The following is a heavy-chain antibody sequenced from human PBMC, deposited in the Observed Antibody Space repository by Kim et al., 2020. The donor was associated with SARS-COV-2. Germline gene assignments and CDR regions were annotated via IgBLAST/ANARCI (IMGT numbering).Heavy chain of an antibody. V-gene: IGHV3-23*01. J-gene: IGHJ6*02. Sequence: GGSLRLSCAASEFSFSEYAMSWVRQSPGKGLEWVSTISGSGGDTYYTDSVKGRFTSSRNNPKNTLFLEMNNLRDDDTAVFYCGRGPGTAKWGFYYYAMDVWGQGTTVIVSS. D-gene: IGHD1-1*01. CDR1: EFSFSEYA. CDR2: ISGSGGDT. CDR3: GRGPGTAKWGFYYYAMDV.